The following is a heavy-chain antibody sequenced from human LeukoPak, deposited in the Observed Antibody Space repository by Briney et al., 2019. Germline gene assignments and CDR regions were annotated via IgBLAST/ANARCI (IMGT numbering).Heavy chain of an antibody. V-gene: IGHV3-23*01. CDR3: AKGGYSNAFDY. J-gene: IGHJ4*02. CDR2: ISGSGSSI. CDR1: GLTFRTYA. Sequence: PGGSLRLSCAASGLTFRTYAMSWVRQSPGKGLEWVSAISGSGSSIHYADSVEGRFTISRDNSKNTLYLQMNSLRGEDTAVYYCAKGGYSNAFDYWAQGTLVTVSS. D-gene: IGHD4-11*01.